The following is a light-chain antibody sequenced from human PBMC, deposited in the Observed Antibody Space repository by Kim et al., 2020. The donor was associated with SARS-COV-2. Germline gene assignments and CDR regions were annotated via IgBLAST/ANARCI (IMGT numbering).Light chain of an antibody. V-gene: IGLV3-19*01. CDR1: SLRSYY. Sequence: VALGKTVSITCQGDSLRSYYETWYKQKPGQAPILVIYGKNNRPSGIPDRFSGSSSGNTASLTITGTQAGDEADYYCNSRDSNDNVVFGGGTQLTVL. CDR2: GKN. CDR3: NSRDSNDNVV. J-gene: IGLJ2*01.